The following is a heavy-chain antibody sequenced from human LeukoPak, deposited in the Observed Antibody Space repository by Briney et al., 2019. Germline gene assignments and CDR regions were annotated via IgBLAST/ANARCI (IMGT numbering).Heavy chain of an antibody. J-gene: IGHJ6*02. CDR3: ATDSSSTQSYYYGMDV. D-gene: IGHD6-6*01. CDR1: GFTFSSYS. CDR2: ISSSSSYI. Sequence: KPGGSLRLSCAASGFTFSSYSMNWVRQAPGKGLEWVSSISSSSSYIYYADSVKGRFTISRDNAKNSLYLQVNSLRAEDTAVYYCATDSSSTQSYYYGMDVWGQGTTVTVSS. V-gene: IGHV3-21*01.